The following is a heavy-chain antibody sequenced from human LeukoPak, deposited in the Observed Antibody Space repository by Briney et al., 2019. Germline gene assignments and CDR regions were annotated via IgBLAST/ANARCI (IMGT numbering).Heavy chain of an antibody. J-gene: IGHJ4*02. CDR3: ALLAVASDFDY. V-gene: IGHV3-48*03. CDR2: IGSSGRTR. CDR1: GFPFSFYE. D-gene: IGHD6-19*01. Sequence: GGSLRLSCAVSGFPFSFYEINWVRQAPGKGLEWVSNIGSSGRTRYYADSVKGRFSISRDNAKNSLYPQMNSLRVEDTGVYYCALLAVASDFDYWGQGALVTVSS.